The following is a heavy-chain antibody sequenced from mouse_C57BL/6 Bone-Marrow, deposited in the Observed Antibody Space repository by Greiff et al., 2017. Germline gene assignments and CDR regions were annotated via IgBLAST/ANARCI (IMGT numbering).Heavy chain of an antibody. Sequence: EVQVVESGGGLVKPGGSLKLSCAASGFTFSSYAMSWVRQTPEKRLEWVATISDGGSYTYYPDNVKGRFTISRDNAKNNLYLQMSHLKSEDTAMYYCARIYYGNPYYYAMDYWGQGTSVTGSS. CDR3: ARIYYGNPYYYAMDY. J-gene: IGHJ4*01. V-gene: IGHV5-4*01. D-gene: IGHD2-1*01. CDR1: GFTFSSYA. CDR2: ISDGGSYT.